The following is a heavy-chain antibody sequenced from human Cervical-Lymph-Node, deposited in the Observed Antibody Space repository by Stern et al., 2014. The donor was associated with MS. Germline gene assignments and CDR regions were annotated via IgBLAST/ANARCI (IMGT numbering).Heavy chain of an antibody. CDR2: IRASGGGT. CDR1: GFPFSSYA. CDR3: AKDPGLERRVFGY. D-gene: IGHD1-1*01. J-gene: IGHJ4*02. Sequence: EEQLLESGAGLVKPGGSLRLSCAASGFPFSSYAMSWVRQAPGKGLEWVSAIRASGGGTCYASSLKGRFTLSMDNSKHTLYIPLNSLRAEDTAVYYCAKDPGLERRVFGYWGQGTLVTVSS. V-gene: IGHV3-23*01.